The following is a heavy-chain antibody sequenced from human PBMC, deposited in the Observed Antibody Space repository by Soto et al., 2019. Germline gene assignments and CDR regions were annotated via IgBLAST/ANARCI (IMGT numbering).Heavy chain of an antibody. D-gene: IGHD2-2*01. CDR3: AKPEGYCSSTSCYSPLGYYYYYMDV. Sequence: PGGSLRLSCAASGFTFSSYAMHWVRQAPGKGLEYVSAISSNGGSTYYANSVKGRFTISRDNSKNTLYLQMGSLRAEDMAVYYCAKPEGYCSSTSCYSPLGYYYYYMDVWGKGTTVTVSS. V-gene: IGHV3-64*01. CDR2: ISSNGGST. J-gene: IGHJ6*03. CDR1: GFTFSSYA.